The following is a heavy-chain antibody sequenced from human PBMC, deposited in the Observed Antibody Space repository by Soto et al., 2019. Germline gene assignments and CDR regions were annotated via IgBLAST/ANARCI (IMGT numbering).Heavy chain of an antibody. Sequence: GASVKVSCKASGYTFTSYYIYWVRQAPGQGLEWMGMMNPSGGSTTYAQKFRGRLTMTRDTSTSTVYMDLSSLKSEDTAVYFCARGLGNSYNSGWFHIYLGHWGQGTQVTVSS. J-gene: IGHJ4*02. CDR1: GYTFTSYY. CDR3: ARGLGNSYNSGWFHIYLGH. V-gene: IGHV1-46*01. D-gene: IGHD6-19*01. CDR2: MNPSGGST.